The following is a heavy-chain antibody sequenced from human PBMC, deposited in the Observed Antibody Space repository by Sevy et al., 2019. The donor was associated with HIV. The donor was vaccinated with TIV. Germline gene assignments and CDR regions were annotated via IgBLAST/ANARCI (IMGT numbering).Heavy chain of an antibody. CDR1: GYTFNRYS. CDR3: AREVLRLDY. Sequence: ASVKVSGKASGYTFNRYSMNWVRQAPGQGLEWMGWIFTDTGRATYAPGFTGRFVFSFDTSVSTAYLQISSLKAEDAAVYYCAREVLRLDYWGQGTLVTVSS. V-gene: IGHV7-4-1*01. CDR2: IFTDTGRA. D-gene: IGHD1-26*01. J-gene: IGHJ4*02.